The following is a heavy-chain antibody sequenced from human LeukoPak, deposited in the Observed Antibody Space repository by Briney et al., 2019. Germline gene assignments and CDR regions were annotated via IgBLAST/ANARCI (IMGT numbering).Heavy chain of an antibody. CDR2: ISYDGSNK. CDR3: ARERWEYSSSSDPFDY. D-gene: IGHD6-6*01. Sequence: GGSLRLSCAASGFNFRNYAMYWVRQAPGKGLEWVAVISYDGSNKYYADSVKGRFTISRDNAKNSLYLQMNSLRAEDTAVYYCARERWEYSSSSDPFDYWGQGTLVTVSS. V-gene: IGHV3-30*04. J-gene: IGHJ4*02. CDR1: GFNFRNYA.